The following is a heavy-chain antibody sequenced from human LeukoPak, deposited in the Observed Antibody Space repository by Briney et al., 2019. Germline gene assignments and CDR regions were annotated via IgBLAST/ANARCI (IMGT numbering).Heavy chain of an antibody. Sequence: GGSLRLSCVGSGFTFSNYRMSWVRQAPGKGLVWVANIIQDGSAKNYVDSVEGRFTISRDNAKDSLYLRMNSLRTEDTAVYYCARVTSYYYNTSGDYYFVSGGGGTVVSVFS. J-gene: IGHJ4*02. CDR2: IIQDGSAK. D-gene: IGHD3-22*01. V-gene: IGHV3-7*04. CDR3: ARVTSYYYNTSGDYYFVS. CDR1: GFTFSNYR.